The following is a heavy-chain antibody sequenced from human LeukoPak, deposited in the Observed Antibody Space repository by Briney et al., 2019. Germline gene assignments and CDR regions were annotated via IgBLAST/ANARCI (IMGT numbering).Heavy chain of an antibody. CDR3: ARSDYDILTGYFDY. V-gene: IGHV1-18*04. Sequence: GASVKVSCKASGYTFTSYGISWVRQAPGQGLEWMGWISAYNGNTNYAQKLQGRVTMTTDTSTSTAYMELRSLISDDTAVYYCARSDYDILTGYFDYWGQGTLVTVSS. D-gene: IGHD3-9*01. CDR2: ISAYNGNT. CDR1: GYTFTSYG. J-gene: IGHJ4*02.